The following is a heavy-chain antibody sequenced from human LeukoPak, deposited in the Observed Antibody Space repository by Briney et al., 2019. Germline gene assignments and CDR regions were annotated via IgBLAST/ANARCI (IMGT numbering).Heavy chain of an antibody. J-gene: IGHJ4*02. V-gene: IGHV3-48*02. CDR3: ATKPRDVVVPAAIVDY. CDR2: ISSSSSTI. CDR1: GFTFSSYS. D-gene: IGHD2-2*01. Sequence: GGSLRLSCAASGFTFSSYSMNWVRQAPGKGLEWVSYISSSSSTIYYADSMKGRFTISRDNAKNSLYLQMNSLRDEDTAVYYCATKPRDVVVPAAIVDYWGQGTLVTVSS.